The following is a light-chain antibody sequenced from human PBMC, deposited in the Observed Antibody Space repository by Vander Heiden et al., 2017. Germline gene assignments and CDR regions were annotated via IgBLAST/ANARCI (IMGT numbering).Light chain of an antibody. CDR1: NIGSIN. V-gene: IGLV3-9*01. CDR3: QVWDSSTALYV. Sequence: SYELTQPLSVSVALGQPARIPCGGNNIGSINVQWYQQKPGQAPVLVIYRDTNRPSGIPERFSGSNSGNTATLTISRAQAGDEADYYCQVWDSSTALYVFGTGTRVTVL. J-gene: IGLJ1*01. CDR2: RDT.